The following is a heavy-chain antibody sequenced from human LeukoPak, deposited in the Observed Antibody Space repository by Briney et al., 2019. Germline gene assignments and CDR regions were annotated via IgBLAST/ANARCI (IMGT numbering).Heavy chain of an antibody. CDR2: VNHSGSA. J-gene: IGHJ4*02. CDR3: ARGQGTVTTH. D-gene: IGHD4-11*01. V-gene: IGHV4-34*01. CDR1: GGSFSGYY. Sequence: SETLSLTCAVSGGSFSGYYWTWIRQPPGKGLEWIGEVNHSGSANYNPSLMSRVTISLDTSKNHFSLNLSSVTAADTAVYYCARGQGTVTTHWGQGTLVTVSS.